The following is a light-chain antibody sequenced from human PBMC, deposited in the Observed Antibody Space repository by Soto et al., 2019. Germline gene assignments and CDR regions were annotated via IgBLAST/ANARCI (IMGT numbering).Light chain of an antibody. J-gene: IGKJ5*01. Sequence: ENVLTKSPGTLSLSPGERATLSCRAGQSVSSSYLAWYQQKPGQAPRLLIYGASSRATDIPDRFSGSGSGTDFTLTISRLEPEDFAVYYCQQHETLITFGQGTRLEI. CDR3: QQHETLIT. CDR1: QSVSSSY. CDR2: GAS. V-gene: IGKV3-20*01.